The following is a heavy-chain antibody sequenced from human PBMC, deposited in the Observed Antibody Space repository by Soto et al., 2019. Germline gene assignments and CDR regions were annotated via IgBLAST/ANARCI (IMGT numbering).Heavy chain of an antibody. J-gene: IGHJ6*02. V-gene: IGHV3-21*05. CDR1: GFTFSSYS. CDR2: INSDGSGA. CDR3: ARGLKNYYGMDV. Sequence: GGSLRLSCAASGFTFSSYSMNWVRQAPGKGLEWVSYINSDGSGAYYADPVKGRFTISRDNAKSTVYLQMNSLRAEDTALYYCARGLKNYYGMDVWGQGTTVTVSS.